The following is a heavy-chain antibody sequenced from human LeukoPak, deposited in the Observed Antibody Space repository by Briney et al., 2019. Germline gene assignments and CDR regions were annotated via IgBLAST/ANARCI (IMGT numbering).Heavy chain of an antibody. CDR3: AKDNYGGFYAS. Sequence: WGSLTLTCAASGFTFRNFGMSWIRQPPAKGLEWVAHISYEVSHTFYTDSAKGRFIISIDNSNNRVSLQLNSLTAEDTALYYCAKDNYGGFYASWGQGTLVTVPS. D-gene: IGHD4-11*01. CDR1: GFTFRNFG. CDR2: ISYEVSHT. J-gene: IGHJ4*02. V-gene: IGHV3-23*01.